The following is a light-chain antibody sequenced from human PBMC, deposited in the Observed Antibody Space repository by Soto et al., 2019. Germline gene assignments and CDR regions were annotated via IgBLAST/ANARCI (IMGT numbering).Light chain of an antibody. CDR3: QQYNDWPRT. Sequence: EIVMTQSPATLSVSRGERATLYCRASESVGTYLAWYQQKPGHAPRILIYGASTRAAGISPRFSGGGSGTKFTFTNSSLQSEDFAVYHCQQYNDWPRTFGQGTKVGIK. CDR2: GAS. CDR1: ESVGTY. J-gene: IGKJ1*01. V-gene: IGKV3-15*01.